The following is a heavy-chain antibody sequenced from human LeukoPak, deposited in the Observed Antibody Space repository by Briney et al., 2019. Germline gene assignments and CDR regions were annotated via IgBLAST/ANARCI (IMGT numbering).Heavy chain of an antibody. V-gene: IGHV4-59*01. CDR3: ARDMVWSGYHNWFDP. D-gene: IGHD3-3*01. J-gene: IGHJ5*02. Sequence: PSETLSLTCTVSGGSISSYYWSWIRQPPGKGLEWIGYIYYSGSTNYSPSLKSRVTISVDTSKNQFSLKLSSVTAADTAVYYCARDMVWSGYHNWFDPWGQGTLVTVSS. CDR2: IYYSGST. CDR1: GGSISSYY.